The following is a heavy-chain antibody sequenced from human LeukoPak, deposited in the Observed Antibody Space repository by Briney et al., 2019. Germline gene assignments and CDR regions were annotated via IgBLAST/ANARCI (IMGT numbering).Heavy chain of an antibody. D-gene: IGHD2-15*01. CDR1: GYTFTGYY. Sequence: WASVKVSCKASGYTFTGYYMHWVRQAPGQGLEWMGWINPNSGGTNYAQKFQGRVTMTRDTSISTAYMELSRLRSDDTAVYYCARATRAYCSGGSCYFDYWGQGTLVTVSS. J-gene: IGHJ4*02. CDR2: INPNSGGT. V-gene: IGHV1-2*02. CDR3: ARATRAYCSGGSCYFDY.